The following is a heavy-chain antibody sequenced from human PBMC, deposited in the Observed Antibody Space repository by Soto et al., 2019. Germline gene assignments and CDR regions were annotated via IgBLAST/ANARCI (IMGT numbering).Heavy chain of an antibody. J-gene: IGHJ5*02. CDR1: GFVFSASV. CDR3: TLEDGRRWYEAGGGENWFDP. Sequence: QPGGSLRLSCAGSGFVFSASVLHWVRQASGQGLEWVGRIRGKANTYATAYAASVKGRFTISRDDSKNTAYLQMDSLKIEDTAVYYCTLEDGRRWYEAGGGENWFDPWGQGTLVTVSS. CDR2: IRGKANTYAT. D-gene: IGHD6-13*01. V-gene: IGHV3-73*01.